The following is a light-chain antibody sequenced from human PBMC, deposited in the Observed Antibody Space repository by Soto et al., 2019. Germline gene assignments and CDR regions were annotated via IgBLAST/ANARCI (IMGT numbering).Light chain of an antibody. CDR3: CSYTARDLWV. V-gene: IGLV2-14*02. CDR2: EGT. J-gene: IGLJ3*02. Sequence: QSVLTNPASEPGASVQARIIPYTGSNTDLGSYNLVSWFQQHPGKVPKVMIYEGTQRPSGVPDRFSGSKSGNTASLTISGLQADDEADYFCCSYTARDLWVFGGGKKVTVL. CDR1: NTDLGSYNL.